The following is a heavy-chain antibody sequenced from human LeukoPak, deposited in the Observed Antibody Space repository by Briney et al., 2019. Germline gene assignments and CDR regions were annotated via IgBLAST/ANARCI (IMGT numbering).Heavy chain of an antibody. CDR2: IDGGGGGT. CDR3: AKDFYDSSGSRYDY. Sequence: GGSLRLSCTASGFAFSSYAMSWVRQAPGVGLEWVSAIDGGGGGTWHADSVRGRFTISRDNSKNTLFMQMNSLRAEDTAVYYCAKDFYDSSGSRYDYWGQGTLVTVSS. V-gene: IGHV3-23*01. CDR1: GFAFSSYA. D-gene: IGHD3-22*01. J-gene: IGHJ4*02.